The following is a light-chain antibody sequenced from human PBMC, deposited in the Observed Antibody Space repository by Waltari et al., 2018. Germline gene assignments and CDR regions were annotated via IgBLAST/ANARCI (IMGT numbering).Light chain of an antibody. V-gene: IGLV2-14*01. CDR2: EVT. J-gene: IGLJ2*01. Sequence: QSALTQPASVSGSPGQSITISCTGTSSDVGGYNYVSWYQQHPGKAPKLIIYEVTNRTPGFSNRFSGAKSGNTASLTIAGLQAEDEADYACSSYTSSSTVSVVFGGGTKLTVL. CDR3: SSYTSSSTVSVV. CDR1: SSDVGGYNY.